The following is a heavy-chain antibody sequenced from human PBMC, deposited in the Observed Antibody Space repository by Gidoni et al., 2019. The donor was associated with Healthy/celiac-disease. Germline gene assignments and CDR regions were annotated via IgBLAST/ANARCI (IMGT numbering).Heavy chain of an antibody. J-gene: IGHJ4*02. V-gene: IGHV1-69*01. D-gene: IGHD2-2*01. CDR2: IIPIFDTA. Sequence: QVQLVQSGAEVKKPGSSVKVSCKASEGTFSSYAISGVRQAPGQGLEWMGGIIPIFDTANYAQKFQGRVTITADESTSTAYMELSSLRSEDTAIYYCAREGCSSSSCHVSFDYWGQGTLVTVSS. CDR3: AREGCSSSSCHVSFDY. CDR1: EGTFSSYA.